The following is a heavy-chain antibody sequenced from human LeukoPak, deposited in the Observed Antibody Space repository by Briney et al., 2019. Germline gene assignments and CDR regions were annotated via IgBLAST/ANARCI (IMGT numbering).Heavy chain of an antibody. J-gene: IGHJ5*02. CDR3: ARASRVTMVRGVSPNWFDP. CDR2: ISSSSSYI. Sequence: PGGSLRLSCAASGFTFSSYAMSWVRQAPGKGLEWVSSISSSSSYIYYADSVKGRFTISRDNAKNSLYLQMNSLRAEDTAVYYCARASRVTMVRGVSPNWFDPWGQGTLVTVSS. CDR1: GFTFSSYA. D-gene: IGHD3-10*01. V-gene: IGHV3-21*01.